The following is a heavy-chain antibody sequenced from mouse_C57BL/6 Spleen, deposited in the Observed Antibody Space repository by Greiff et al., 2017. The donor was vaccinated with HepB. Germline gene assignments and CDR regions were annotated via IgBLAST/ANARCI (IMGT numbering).Heavy chain of an antibody. CDR3: ARKGITTVVRGWYFDV. D-gene: IGHD1-1*01. J-gene: IGHJ1*03. CDR1: GYTFTSYW. V-gene: IGHV1-55*01. CDR2: IYPGSGSS. Sequence: QVQLQQPGAELVKPGASVKMSCKASGYTFTSYWITWVKQRPGQGLEWIGDIYPGSGSSNYNEKFKSKATLTVDTSSSTAYMQLSSLTSEDSAVYYCARKGITTVVRGWYFDVWGTGTTVTVSS.